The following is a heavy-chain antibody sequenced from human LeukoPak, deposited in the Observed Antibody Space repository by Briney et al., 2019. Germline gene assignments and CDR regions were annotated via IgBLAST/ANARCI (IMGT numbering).Heavy chain of an antibody. Sequence: GGSLRLSCAASGFTFSSYSMNWVRQAPGKGLEWVSYISSSSSTIYYADSVKGRFTISRDNAKNSLYLQMNSLRAEDTAVYYCARDPNEYYYDSSAETTHWGQGTLVTVSS. CDR2: ISSSSSTI. J-gene: IGHJ1*01. CDR1: GFTFSSYS. D-gene: IGHD3-22*01. V-gene: IGHV3-48*04. CDR3: ARDPNEYYYDSSAETTH.